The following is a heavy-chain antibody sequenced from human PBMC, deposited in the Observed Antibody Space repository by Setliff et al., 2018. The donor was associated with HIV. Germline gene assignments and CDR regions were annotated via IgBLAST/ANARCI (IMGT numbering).Heavy chain of an antibody. CDR3: VKGLYVVDY. Sequence: PGGSLRLSCAASGFSFNNYWIVWVRQAPGKGLEWVSYISGSSDTIYYRDSVKGRFTISRDNAKNSLYLQMNSLKAEDTAMYYCVKGLYVVDYWGQGTLVTVSS. CDR1: GFSFNNYW. J-gene: IGHJ4*02. CDR2: ISGSSDTI. V-gene: IGHV3-48*01. D-gene: IGHD2-15*01.